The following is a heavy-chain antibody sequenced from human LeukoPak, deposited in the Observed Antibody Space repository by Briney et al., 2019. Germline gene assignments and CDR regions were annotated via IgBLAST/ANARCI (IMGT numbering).Heavy chain of an antibody. CDR3: ARMGATSRDFDY. J-gene: IGHJ4*02. V-gene: IGHV1-46*01. CDR2: INPSGGST. CDR1: EYSFTTYY. Sequence: ASVKVSCKASEYSFTTYYKRWVRQAPGQGLEWMGIINPSGGSTTYAQKFQGGVTMTRDTSTSTVYMDLSSLRSEDTAVYYCARMGATSRDFDYWGQGTLVTVSS. D-gene: IGHD1-26*01.